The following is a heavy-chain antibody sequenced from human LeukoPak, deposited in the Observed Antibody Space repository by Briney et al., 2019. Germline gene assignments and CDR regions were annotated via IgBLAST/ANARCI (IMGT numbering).Heavy chain of an antibody. D-gene: IGHD6-19*01. J-gene: IGHJ6*02. CDR2: ISYDGSNK. CDR3: AKDGTQSSRIAVAGDFYYYGMDV. CDR1: GFTFSSYG. Sequence: PRRSLRLSCAASGFTFSSYGMHWVRQAPGKGLEWVAVISYDGSNKYYADSVKGRFTISRDNSKNTLYLQMNSMRAEDTAVYYCAKDGTQSSRIAVAGDFYYYGMDVWGQGTTVTVSS. V-gene: IGHV3-30*18.